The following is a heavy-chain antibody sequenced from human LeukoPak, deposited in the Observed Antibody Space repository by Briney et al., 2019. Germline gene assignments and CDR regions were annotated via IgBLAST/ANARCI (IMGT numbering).Heavy chain of an antibody. Sequence: SETLSLTCTVSGGSISSYYWSWIRQPPGKGLEWIGYIYYSGSTNYNPSLKSRVTISVDTSKNQFSLKLSSVTAADTAVCYCARCSGYPCHYDYWGQGTLVTVSS. CDR3: ARCSGYPCHYDY. D-gene: IGHD3-22*01. V-gene: IGHV4-59*01. CDR1: GGSISSYY. CDR2: IYYSGST. J-gene: IGHJ4*02.